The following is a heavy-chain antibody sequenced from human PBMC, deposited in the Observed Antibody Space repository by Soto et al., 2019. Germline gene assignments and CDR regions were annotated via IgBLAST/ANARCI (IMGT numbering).Heavy chain of an antibody. CDR2: INAGNGNT. Sequence: ASVKVSCKASGYTFTSYAMHWVRQAPGQRLEWMGWINAGNGNTKYSQKFQGRVTITRDTSASTAYMELSSLRSEDTAVYYCARDLRRRGYSYGYMSADNDSSARGVCFDPWGQVTLVTVFS. J-gene: IGHJ5*02. V-gene: IGHV1-3*01. CDR3: ARDLRRRGYSYGYMSADNDSSARGVCFDP. D-gene: IGHD5-18*01. CDR1: GYTFTSYA.